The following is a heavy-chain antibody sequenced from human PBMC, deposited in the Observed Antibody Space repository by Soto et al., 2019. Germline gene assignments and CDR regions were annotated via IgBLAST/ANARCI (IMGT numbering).Heavy chain of an antibody. D-gene: IGHD7-27*01. V-gene: IGHV3-48*01. CDR1: GFAFSDAW. CDR3: ARDRSWAFDY. Sequence: GGSLRLSCAASGFAFSDAWINWVRQAPGKGLEWLSYISRDGGAIYYADSVKGRFTISRDNAKDSLYLQMNSLRAEDTAVYYCARDRSWAFDYWGQGTLVTVSS. J-gene: IGHJ4*02. CDR2: ISRDGGAI.